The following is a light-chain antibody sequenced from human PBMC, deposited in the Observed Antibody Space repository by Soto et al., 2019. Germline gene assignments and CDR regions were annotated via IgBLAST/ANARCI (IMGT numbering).Light chain of an antibody. CDR1: SSDVGGYNY. V-gene: IGLV2-11*01. Sequence: QSALTQPRSVSGSPGQSVTISCTGTSSDVGGYNYVSWYQQHPGKAPKLMIYDVSKRPSRVPDRFSGSKSGNTASLTISGLQAEDEADYYCCSYAGNFVVFGGGTKLTVL. CDR2: DVS. J-gene: IGLJ2*01. CDR3: CSYAGNFVV.